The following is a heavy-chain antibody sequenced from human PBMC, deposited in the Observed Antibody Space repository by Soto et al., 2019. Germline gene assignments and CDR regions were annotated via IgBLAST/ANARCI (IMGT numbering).Heavy chain of an antibody. CDR2: ISYDGSNK. V-gene: IGHV3-30-3*01. CDR1: GFTFSSYA. Sequence: QVQLVESGGGVVQPGRSLRLSCAASGFTFSSYAMHWVRRAPGKGLEWVAVISYDGSNKYYADSVKGRFTISRDNSKNTLYLQMNSLRAEDTAVYYCAREIGDGYNPTYFDYWGQGTLVTVSS. D-gene: IGHD5-12*01. J-gene: IGHJ4*02. CDR3: AREIGDGYNPTYFDY.